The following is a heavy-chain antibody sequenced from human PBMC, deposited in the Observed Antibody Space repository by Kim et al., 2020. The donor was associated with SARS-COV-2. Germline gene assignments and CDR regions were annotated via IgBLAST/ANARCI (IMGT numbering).Heavy chain of an antibody. CDR2: IYNAKTT. CDR1: GGSVISGSYF. V-gene: IGHV4-39*01. CDR3: AKVRGILSHEYFQQ. D-gene: IGHD3-10*01. Sequence: SETLSLTCAVSGGSVISGSYFWAWIRQPPGKGLEWIASIYNAKTTYYNPSLKSRVTISADTSKDQFSLHVTSVTAADTAVYYCAKVRGILSHEYFQQWGQGTLVIVSS. J-gene: IGHJ1*01.